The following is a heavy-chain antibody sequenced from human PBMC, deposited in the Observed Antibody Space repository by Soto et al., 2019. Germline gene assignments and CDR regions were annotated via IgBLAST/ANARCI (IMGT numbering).Heavy chain of an antibody. CDR3: AKLESAGGAVQH. D-gene: IGHD3-16*01. CDR2: ISYDGSNK. Sequence: QVQLVESGGGVVQPGRSLRLSCAASGFTFSSYGMHWVRQAPGKGLEWVAVISYDGSNKYYADSVKGRFTISRDNSKNTLYLQMNSLRGEDTAVYYCAKLESAGGAVQHWGQGTLVTVSS. V-gene: IGHV3-30*18. CDR1: GFTFSSYG. J-gene: IGHJ1*01.